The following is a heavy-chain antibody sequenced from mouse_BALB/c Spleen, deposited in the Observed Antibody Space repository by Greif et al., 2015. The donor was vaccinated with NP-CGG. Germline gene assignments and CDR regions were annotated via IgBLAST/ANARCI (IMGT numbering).Heavy chain of an antibody. CDR2: INPNNGDT. V-gene: IGHV1-26*01. CDR3: ARKPYYYGSSHHWYFDV. CDR1: GYTFTDYY. D-gene: IGHD1-1*01. Sequence: EVQLQQSGPELVKPGASVKMSCKASGYTFTDYYMKWVKQSHGKSLEWIGDINPNNGDTFYNQKFKGKATLTVDKSSSTAYMQLNSLTSEDSAVYYCARKPYYYGSSHHWYFDVWGAGTTVTVSS. J-gene: IGHJ1*01.